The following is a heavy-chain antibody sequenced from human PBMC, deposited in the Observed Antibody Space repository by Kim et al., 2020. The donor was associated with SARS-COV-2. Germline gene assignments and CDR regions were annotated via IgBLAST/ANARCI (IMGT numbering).Heavy chain of an antibody. CDR3: AKSQRDLKGSSRMPRGYGMDV. J-gene: IGHJ6*02. Sequence: GGSLRLSCAASGFTFSSYAMSWVRQAPGKGLEWVSAISGSGGSTYYADSVKGRFTISRDNSKNTLYLQMNSLRAEDTAVYYCAKSQRDLKGSSRMPRGYGMDVWGQGTTVTVSS. CDR2: ISGSGGST. CDR1: GFTFSSYA. V-gene: IGHV3-23*01. D-gene: IGHD2-2*01.